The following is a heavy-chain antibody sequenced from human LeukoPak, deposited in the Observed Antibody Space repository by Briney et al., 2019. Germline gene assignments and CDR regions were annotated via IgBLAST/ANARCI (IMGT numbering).Heavy chain of an antibody. Sequence: GGSVRLSCTASSFTFRSYAMIGLRRARGEGREGVSAISGSGGSTYYADSVKGRFTISRDNSKNTLYLQMNSLRAEDTAVYYCAKEGEWELPYFDFWGQGNLVTVSS. D-gene: IGHD1-26*01. CDR2: ISGSGGST. CDR3: AKEGEWELPYFDF. J-gene: IGHJ4*02. CDR1: SFTFRSYA. V-gene: IGHV3-23*01.